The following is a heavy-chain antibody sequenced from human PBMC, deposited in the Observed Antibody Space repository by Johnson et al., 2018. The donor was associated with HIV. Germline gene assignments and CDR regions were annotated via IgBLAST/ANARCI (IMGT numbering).Heavy chain of an antibody. CDR1: GFTFDDYA. CDR3: AKDIGSGSYPDAFDS. D-gene: IGHD1-26*01. V-gene: IGHV3-9*01. CDR2: ISWNSGSI. J-gene: IGHJ3*02. Sequence: VQLVESGGGLVQPGRSLRLSCAASGFTFDDYAMHWVRQAPGTGLEWVSGISWNSGSIGYADSVTGRFTISRDNAKNSLYLQMNSLRAEDTALYYCAKDIGSGSYPDAFDSWGQGTMVTVSS.